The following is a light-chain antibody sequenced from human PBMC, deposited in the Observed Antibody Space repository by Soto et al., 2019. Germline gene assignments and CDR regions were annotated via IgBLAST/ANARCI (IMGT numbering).Light chain of an antibody. J-gene: IGLJ1*01. Sequence: QSVLTQPASVSGSPGQSITISCTGTSSDVGSYSLVSWYQQHPGKAPKLMIYEGSKRPSGVSNRFSGSKSGNTASLTISGLQAEDEADYYCCSYEGSGTFVFGTGTKVTV. CDR3: CSYEGSGTFV. CDR1: SSDVGSYSL. CDR2: EGS. V-gene: IGLV2-23*03.